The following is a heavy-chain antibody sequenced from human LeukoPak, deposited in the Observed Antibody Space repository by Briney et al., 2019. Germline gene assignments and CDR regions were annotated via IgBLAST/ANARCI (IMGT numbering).Heavy chain of an antibody. CDR3: AGVGIVVLSGYGMDV. CDR1: RFTLSSYA. V-gene: IGHV3-30-3*01. D-gene: IGHD2-2*01. Sequence: PGGALRLSCAASRFTLSSYAMYWVRQAPGNGLEWVAVISYDGSNKYYADTVQGRFTISRDNSKNTLYLQMNSLRAEDTAVYYCAGVGIVVLSGYGMDVWGQGTTVTVSS. CDR2: ISYDGSNK. J-gene: IGHJ6*02.